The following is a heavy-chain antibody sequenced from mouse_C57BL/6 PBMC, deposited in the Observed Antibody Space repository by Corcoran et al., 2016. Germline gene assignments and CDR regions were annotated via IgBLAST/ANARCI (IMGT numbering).Heavy chain of an antibody. CDR3: ATIYYDYDTFDY. V-gene: IGHV1-81*01. J-gene: IGHJ2*01. CDR2: IYPRSGNT. CDR1: GYTFTSYG. D-gene: IGHD2-4*01. Sequence: QVQLQQSGAELARPGASVKLSCKASGYTFTSYGISWVKQRTGQGLEWIGEIYPRSGNTYYNEKFKGKATLTADKSSSTAYMELRSLTSEDSAVYFCATIYYDYDTFDYWGQGTTLTVSS.